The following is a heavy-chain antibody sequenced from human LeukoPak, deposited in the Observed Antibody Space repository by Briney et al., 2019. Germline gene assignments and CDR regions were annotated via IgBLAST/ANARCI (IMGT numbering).Heavy chain of an antibody. D-gene: IGHD2-8*01. CDR1: GYTFTSYG. J-gene: IGHJ4*02. V-gene: IGHV1-18*01. CDR3: ARNGLPDQWGFFDY. Sequence: SVKVSCKASGYTFTSYGISWVRQAPGQGLEWMGWISAYNGNTNYAQKLQGRVTMTTDTTTSTAYMELRSLRSDDTAVYYCARNGLPDQWGFFDYWGQGTLVTVSS. CDR2: ISAYNGNT.